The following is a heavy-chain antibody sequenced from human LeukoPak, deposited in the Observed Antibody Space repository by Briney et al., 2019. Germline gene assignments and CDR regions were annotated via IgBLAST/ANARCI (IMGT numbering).Heavy chain of an antibody. Sequence: PGRSLRLSCAASGFTFSSHEMNWVRQAPGNGLECVSYISSSGSTIYYADSVKGRFTISRDNAKNSLYLQMNSLRAEDTAVYYCAELGITMIGGVWGKGTTVTISS. V-gene: IGHV3-48*03. CDR3: AELGITMIGGV. J-gene: IGHJ6*04. CDR2: ISSSGSTI. CDR1: GFTFSSHE. D-gene: IGHD3-10*02.